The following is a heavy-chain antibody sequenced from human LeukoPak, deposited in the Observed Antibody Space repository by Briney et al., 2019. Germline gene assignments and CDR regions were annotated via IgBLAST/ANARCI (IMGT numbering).Heavy chain of an antibody. CDR3: AREKYGSPVAAPDY. V-gene: IGHV1-46*01. CDR1: GGTFSSYG. D-gene: IGHD2-15*01. CDR2: INPSGGST. Sequence: ASVKVSCKASGGTFSSYGISWVRQAPGQGLEWMGLINPSGGSTNYAHQFQGRVTMTRDTSTSTVYMELSSLRSEDTAVFYCAREKYGSPVAAPDYWGQGTLVTVSS. J-gene: IGHJ4*02.